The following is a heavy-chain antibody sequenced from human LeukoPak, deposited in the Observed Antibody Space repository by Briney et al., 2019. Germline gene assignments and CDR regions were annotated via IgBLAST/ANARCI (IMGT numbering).Heavy chain of an antibody. CDR1: GFTFSSYG. Sequence: GGSLRLSCAASGFTFSSYGMNWVRQAPGKGLEWVSYISSSGSTIYYADSVKGRFTISRDNAKNSLYRQMNSLRAEDTAVYYCAYSSGWYYFDYWGQGTLVTVSS. CDR2: ISSSGSTI. J-gene: IGHJ4*02. D-gene: IGHD6-19*01. V-gene: IGHV3-48*03. CDR3: AYSSGWYYFDY.